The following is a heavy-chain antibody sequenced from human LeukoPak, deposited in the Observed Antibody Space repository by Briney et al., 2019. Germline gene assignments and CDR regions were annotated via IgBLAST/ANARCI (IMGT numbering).Heavy chain of an antibody. CDR3: TTVSEDTDAFDI. CDR1: GFTFSNAW. D-gene: IGHD2-15*01. J-gene: IGHJ3*02. Sequence: GGSLRLFCVASGFTFSNAWMSWVRQAPGKGLEGGGRIKSKTDGGTTNYAAPVKGRFTISRDDSKNTLYLQMNSLKTEDTAVYYCTTVSEDTDAFDIWGQGTMVTVSS. V-gene: IGHV3-15*01. CDR2: IKSKTDGGTT.